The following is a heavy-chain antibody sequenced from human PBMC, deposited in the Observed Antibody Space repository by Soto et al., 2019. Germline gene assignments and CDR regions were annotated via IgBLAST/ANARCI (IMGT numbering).Heavy chain of an antibody. CDR2: ISAYTGNT. D-gene: IGHD5-18*01. CDR3: ARDRRIQLWVTTPGMDV. V-gene: IGHV1-18*01. J-gene: IGHJ6*02. CDR1: GYPFTSYG. Sequence: QVQLVPSGAAVKKPGASVKVSCKASGYPFTSYGLSWVRQAPGLGLEWMGWISAYTGNTNYAQKLQGRVTMTTDTTTSTAYRELRSPRSDDTAAYYGARDRRIQLWVTTPGMDVWGQGTTVTVAS.